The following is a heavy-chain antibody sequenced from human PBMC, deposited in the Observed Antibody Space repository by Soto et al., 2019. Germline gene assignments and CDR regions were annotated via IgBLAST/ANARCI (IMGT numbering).Heavy chain of an antibody. V-gene: IGHV1-8*01. CDR1: GYTFTSYD. Sequence: VKVSCKASGYTFTSYDINWVRQATGQGLEWMGWMNPNSGNTGYAQKFQGRVTMTRNTSISTAYMELSSLRSEDTAVYYCARTYSGYDFGYYYYYMDVWGKGTTVTVSS. CDR2: MNPNSGNT. D-gene: IGHD5-12*01. CDR3: ARTYSGYDFGYYYYYMDV. J-gene: IGHJ6*03.